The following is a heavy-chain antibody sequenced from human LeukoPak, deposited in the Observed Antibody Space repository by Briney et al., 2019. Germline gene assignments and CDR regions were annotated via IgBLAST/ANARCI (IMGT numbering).Heavy chain of an antibody. Sequence: GGSLRLSCAASGFTFNTFAMSWVRQAPGKGLEWVAVISYDGSNKYYADSVKGRFTISRDNSKNTLYLQMNSLRAEDTAVYYCAKDNGALVVVPAANFDYWGQGTLVTVSS. D-gene: IGHD2-2*01. J-gene: IGHJ4*02. CDR3: AKDNGALVVVPAANFDY. CDR1: GFTFNTFA. CDR2: ISYDGSNK. V-gene: IGHV3-30*18.